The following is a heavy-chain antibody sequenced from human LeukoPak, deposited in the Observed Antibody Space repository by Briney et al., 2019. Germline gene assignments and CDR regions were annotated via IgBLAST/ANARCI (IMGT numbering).Heavy chain of an antibody. V-gene: IGHV3-48*04. CDR1: GFTFSSYS. J-gene: IGHJ4*02. CDR3: ARGKIRDY. CDR2: ISTSGSTI. Sequence: GGSLRLSCAASGFTFSSYSMNWVRQAPGKGLEWISYISTSGSTIYYADSVKGRFTISRDNAKNSLFLQMNSLRAEDTGVYYCARGKIRDYWGQGTLVAVSS. D-gene: IGHD4-17*01.